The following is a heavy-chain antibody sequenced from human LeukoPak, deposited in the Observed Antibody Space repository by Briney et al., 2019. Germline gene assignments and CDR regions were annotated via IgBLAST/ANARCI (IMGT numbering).Heavy chain of an antibody. D-gene: IGHD2-15*01. CDR2: IDPNTGDS. CDR1: GYTFTGYY. Sequence: ASVKVSCKASGYTFTGYYIHWVRQAPGQGLEWMGWIDPNTGDSNYVQKFQGRVTMTRDTSISTAYMELSRLRSDDTAVYYCARASAVVAASFSGYYYYMDVWGKGTTVTVSS. CDR3: ARASAVVAASFSGYYYYMDV. J-gene: IGHJ6*03. V-gene: IGHV1-2*02.